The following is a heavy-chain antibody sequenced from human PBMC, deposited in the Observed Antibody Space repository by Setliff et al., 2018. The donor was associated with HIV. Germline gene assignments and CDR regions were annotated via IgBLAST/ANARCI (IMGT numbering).Heavy chain of an antibody. D-gene: IGHD4-17*01. CDR2: ISSTSRYI. J-gene: IGHJ4*02. CDR1: GFTFSSYT. Sequence: KAGGSLRLSCAASGFTFSSYTLTWVRQAPGKGLEWVSSISSTSRYIYYADSVRGRFTISRGNAKNSLYLHMVDLGAEDTALYYCARDAYGDSYFDFWGQGTLVTVSS. CDR3: ARDAYGDSYFDF. V-gene: IGHV3-21*06.